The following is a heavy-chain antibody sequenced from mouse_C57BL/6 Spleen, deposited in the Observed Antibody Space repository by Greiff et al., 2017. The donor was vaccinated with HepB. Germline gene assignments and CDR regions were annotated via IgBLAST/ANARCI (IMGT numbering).Heavy chain of an antibody. D-gene: IGHD2-2*01. CDR2: IDPSDSYT. Sequence: VQLQQPGAELVMPGASVKLSCKASGYTFTSYWMHWVKQRPGQGLEWIGEIDPSDSYTNYNQKFKGKSTLTVDKSSSTAYMQLSSLTSEDSAVYYCAILYYGYEEDYFDYWGQGTTLTVSS. J-gene: IGHJ2*01. CDR3: AILYYGYEEDYFDY. CDR1: GYTFTSYW. V-gene: IGHV1-69*01.